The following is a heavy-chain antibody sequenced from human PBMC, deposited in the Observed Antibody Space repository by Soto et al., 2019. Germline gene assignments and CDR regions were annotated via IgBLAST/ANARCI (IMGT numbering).Heavy chain of an antibody. CDR3: TREHYYDSNGYVREGWFDP. Sequence: QVQLVQSGAEVKKPGSSVKVSCKASGGTFSSYAISWVRQAPGQGLEWMGGIIPIFGTANYAQKFQGRVTITADGSTSTAYMELRSLRSEDTAVYYCTREHYYDSNGYVREGWFDPGGQGTLVTVSS. D-gene: IGHD3-22*01. V-gene: IGHV1-69*01. CDR2: IIPIFGTA. J-gene: IGHJ5*02. CDR1: GGTFSSYA.